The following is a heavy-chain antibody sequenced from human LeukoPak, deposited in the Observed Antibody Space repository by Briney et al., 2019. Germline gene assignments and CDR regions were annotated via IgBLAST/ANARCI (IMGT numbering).Heavy chain of an antibody. J-gene: IGHJ4*02. CDR2: ISYDGSNK. V-gene: IGHV3-30*18. Sequence: GGSLRLSCAASGFTFSSYGMHWVCQAPGKGLEWVAVISYDGSNKYYADSVKGRFTISRDNSKNTLYLQMNSLRAEDTAVYYCAKEDRLVTNGDYFDYWGQGTLVTVSS. CDR1: GFTFSSYG. CDR3: AKEDRLVTNGDYFDY. D-gene: IGHD2-8*01.